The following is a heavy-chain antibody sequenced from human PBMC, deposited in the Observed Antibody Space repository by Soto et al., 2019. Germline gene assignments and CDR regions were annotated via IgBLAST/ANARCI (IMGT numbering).Heavy chain of an antibody. Sequence: QVQLVESGGGVVQPGRSLRLSCAASGFTFSSYGMHWVRRAPGNGLEWVTVISYDGSNKYYADSVKGRFTISRDNSKNTLYLQMNSLRPEDTAVYYCAKGLYSNSWYGDYWGQGTLVTVSS. CDR1: GFTFSSYG. D-gene: IGHD6-13*01. J-gene: IGHJ4*02. V-gene: IGHV3-30*18. CDR2: ISYDGSNK. CDR3: AKGLYSNSWYGDY.